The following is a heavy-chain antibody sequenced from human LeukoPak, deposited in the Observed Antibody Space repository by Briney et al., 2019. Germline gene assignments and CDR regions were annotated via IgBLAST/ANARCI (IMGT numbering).Heavy chain of an antibody. CDR3: ARQSPIVVVTASFDY. CDR2: IYYSGST. CDR1: LGSLSSSSYY. Sequence: PEALSLTRTLSLGSLSSSSYYWGWIRQPPGKGLEWIGSIYYSGSTYYNPSLKSRVTISVDTSKNQFSLQLSSVTAADTAVYYCARQSPIVVVTASFDYWGQGTLVTVSS. D-gene: IGHD2-21*02. V-gene: IGHV4-39*01. J-gene: IGHJ4*02.